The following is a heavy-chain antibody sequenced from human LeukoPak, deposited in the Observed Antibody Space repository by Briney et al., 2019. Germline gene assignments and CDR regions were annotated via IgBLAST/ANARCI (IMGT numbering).Heavy chain of an antibody. Sequence: ASVTVSCTASGYTFTIYYMHWVWQPPGQGLEWMGIINPSGGSTSYAQKFQGRVTMTRDTSTSTVYMELSSLRSEDTAVYYCARDFEQWLVQGFDYWGQGTLVTVSS. J-gene: IGHJ4*02. CDR1: GYTFTIYY. V-gene: IGHV1-46*01. D-gene: IGHD6-19*01. CDR2: INPSGGST. CDR3: ARDFEQWLVQGFDY.